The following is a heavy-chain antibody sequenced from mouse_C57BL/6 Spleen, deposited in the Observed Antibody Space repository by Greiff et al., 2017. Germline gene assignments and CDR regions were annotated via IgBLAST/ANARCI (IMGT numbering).Heavy chain of an antibody. CDR3: ARPYDYDELFDY. D-gene: IGHD2-4*01. V-gene: IGHV5-9*01. Sequence: DVQLQESGGGLVKPGGSLKLSCAASGFTFSSYTMSWVRQTPEKRLEWVATISGGGGNTYYPDSVKGRFTISRDNAKNTLYLQMSSLRSEDTALYYCARPYDYDELFDYWGQGTTLTVSS. CDR1: GFTFSSYT. J-gene: IGHJ2*01. CDR2: ISGGGGNT.